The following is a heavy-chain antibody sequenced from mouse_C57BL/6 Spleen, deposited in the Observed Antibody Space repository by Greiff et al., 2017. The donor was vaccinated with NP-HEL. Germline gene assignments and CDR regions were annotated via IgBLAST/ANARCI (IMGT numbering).Heavy chain of an antibody. CDR3: AYDYDAPFAY. CDR1: GYAFSSSW. V-gene: IGHV1-82*01. J-gene: IGHJ3*01. D-gene: IGHD2-4*01. Sequence: VQLVESGPELVKPGASVKISCKASGYAFSSSWMNWVKQRPGKGLEWIGRIYPGDGDTNYNGKFKGKATLTADKSSSTAYMQLSSLTSEDSAVYFCAYDYDAPFAYWGQGTLVTVSA. CDR2: IYPGDGDT.